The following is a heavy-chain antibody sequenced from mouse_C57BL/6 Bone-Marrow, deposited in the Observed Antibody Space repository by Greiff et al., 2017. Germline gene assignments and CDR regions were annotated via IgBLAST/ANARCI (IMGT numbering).Heavy chain of an antibody. CDR3: ARSGATVVEN. J-gene: IGHJ2*01. D-gene: IGHD1-1*01. V-gene: IGHV1-9*01. CDR2: ILPGSGST. CDR1: GYTFTGYW. Sequence: QVQLKQSGAELMKPGASVKLSCKATGYTFTGYWIEWVKLRPGHGLEWIGEILPGSGSTNYNAKFKGKATFTADTSSNPAYMQLSILTTEDSAIYYCARSGATVVENWGQGTTLTVSS.